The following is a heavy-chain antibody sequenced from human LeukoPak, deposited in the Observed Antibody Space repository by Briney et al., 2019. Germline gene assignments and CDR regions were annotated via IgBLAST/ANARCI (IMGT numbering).Heavy chain of an antibody. J-gene: IGHJ3*02. V-gene: IGHV4-4*02. D-gene: IGHD2-2*01. CDR3: ARECCSSTSCPLGAFDI. Sequence: PSETLSLTCAVSGGSISSSNWWSWVRQPPGKGLEWIGEIYHSGSTNYNPSLKSRVTISVDKSKNQFSLELSSVTAADTAVYYCARECCSSTSCPLGAFDIWGQGTMVTVSS. CDR1: GGSISSSNW. CDR2: IYHSGST.